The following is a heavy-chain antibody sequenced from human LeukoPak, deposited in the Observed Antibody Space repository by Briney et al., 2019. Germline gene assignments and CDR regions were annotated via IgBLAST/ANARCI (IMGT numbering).Heavy chain of an antibody. J-gene: IGHJ4*02. Sequence: GGSLRLSCAASGFRFSNSWMYWVRQGPGKGPVWVSRMKTDGTRIEYADSVKGRFTISRDNAKGTLFLQMSSLRVEDTAVYYCARGADHGGSYYPDWGQGTRVTVSS. CDR2: MKTDGTRI. CDR3: ARGADHGGSYYPD. CDR1: GFRFSNSW. D-gene: IGHD3-10*01. V-gene: IGHV3-74*01.